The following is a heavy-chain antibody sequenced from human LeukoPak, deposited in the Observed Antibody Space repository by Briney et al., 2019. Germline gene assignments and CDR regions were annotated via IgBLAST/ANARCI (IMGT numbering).Heavy chain of an antibody. D-gene: IGHD2-8*02. J-gene: IGHJ1*01. V-gene: IGHV1-2*02. Sequence: VASVKVSCKASGYTFTGYFMHWVRQAPGQGLEWMGWINPKSGDTNYALKFQGRVTMTRDTSISTAYMELSSLRSDDTAVYFRARAALEGPPTGRPIYFHHWGQGTLVTVSS. CDR1: GYTFTGYF. CDR2: INPKSGDT. CDR3: ARAALEGPPTGRPIYFHH.